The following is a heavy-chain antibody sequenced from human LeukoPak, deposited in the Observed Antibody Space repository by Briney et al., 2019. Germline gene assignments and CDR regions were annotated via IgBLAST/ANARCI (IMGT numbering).Heavy chain of an antibody. D-gene: IGHD3-22*01. Sequence: SETLSLTCAVYGGSFSGYYWSWIRQPPGKGLEWIGEINHSGSTNYNPSLKSRVTISVDTSKNQFSLKLSSVTAADTAVYYCARDPTRTYYYDSSGQGFDYWGQGTLVTVPS. CDR1: GGSFSGYY. CDR3: ARDPTRTYYYDSSGQGFDY. J-gene: IGHJ4*02. CDR2: INHSGST. V-gene: IGHV4-34*01.